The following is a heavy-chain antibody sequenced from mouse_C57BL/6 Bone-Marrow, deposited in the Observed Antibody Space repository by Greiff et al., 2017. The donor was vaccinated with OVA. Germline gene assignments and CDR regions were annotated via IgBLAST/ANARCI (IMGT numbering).Heavy chain of an antibody. D-gene: IGHD3-3*01. Sequence: VQVVESGAELVRPGTSVKVSCKASGYAFTNYLIEWVKQRPGQGLEWIGVINPGSGGTNYNEKFKGKATLTADKSSSTAYMQLSSLTSEDSAVYFCASGDGFAYWGQGTLVTVSA. CDR2: INPGSGGT. CDR3: ASGDGFAY. J-gene: IGHJ3*01. V-gene: IGHV1-54*01. CDR1: GYAFTNYL.